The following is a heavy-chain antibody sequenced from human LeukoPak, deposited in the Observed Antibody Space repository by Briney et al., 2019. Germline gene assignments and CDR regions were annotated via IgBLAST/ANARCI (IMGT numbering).Heavy chain of an antibody. V-gene: IGHV3-30*02. CDR1: GFSFSSYD. Sequence: PGGSLRLSRVASGFSFSSYDIHWVRQAPGKGLEWVAFIQYDGRNKYYADSVKGRFTISRDTSKNTLYLQMNSLRGEDTAVYYCAKLPATTSPFDYWGQGTLVTVSS. J-gene: IGHJ4*02. CDR3: AKLPATTSPFDY. CDR2: IQYDGRNK. D-gene: IGHD2-2*01.